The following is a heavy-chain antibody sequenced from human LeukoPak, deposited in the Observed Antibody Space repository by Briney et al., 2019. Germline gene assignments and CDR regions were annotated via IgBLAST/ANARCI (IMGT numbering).Heavy chain of an antibody. V-gene: IGHV4-39*07. CDR3: ARMYYYDSSGYRGRNAFDI. Sequence: PSETLSLTCTVSGDSISTSNSYWGWIRQPPGKGLEWIGSIYYSGNTYYNASLKSRVTISVDTSKNQFSLKLSSVTAADTAVYYCARMYYYDSSGYRGRNAFDIWGQGTMVTVSS. D-gene: IGHD3-22*01. CDR2: IYYSGNT. J-gene: IGHJ3*02. CDR1: GDSISTSNSY.